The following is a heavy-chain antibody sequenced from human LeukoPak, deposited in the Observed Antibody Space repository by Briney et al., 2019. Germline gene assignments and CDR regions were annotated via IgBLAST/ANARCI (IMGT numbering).Heavy chain of an antibody. CDR1: GFTVSSNY. V-gene: IGHV3-66*01. CDR3: AREPTYYYDSSGGFDY. J-gene: IGHJ4*02. D-gene: IGHD3-22*01. CDR2: IYSGGST. Sequence: GGSLRLSCAASGFTVSSNYMSWVRQAPGKGLEWVSVIYSGGSTYYADSVKGRFTISRDNSKNTLYLQMNSLRAQDTAVYYCAREPTYYYDSSGGFDYWGQGTLVTVSS.